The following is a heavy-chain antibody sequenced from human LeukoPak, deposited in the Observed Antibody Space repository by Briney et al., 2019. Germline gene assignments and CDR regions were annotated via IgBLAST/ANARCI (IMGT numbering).Heavy chain of an antibody. D-gene: IGHD3-3*01. CDR2: ISSSSSYI. Sequence: PGGSLRLSCAASGLTFRNYAMSWVRQAPGKGLEWVSSISSSSSYIYYADSVKGRFTISRDNAKNSLYLQMNSLRAEDTAVYYCASRITIFGRDYWGQGTLVTVSS. V-gene: IGHV3-21*01. CDR1: GLTFRNYA. CDR3: ASRITIFGRDY. J-gene: IGHJ4*02.